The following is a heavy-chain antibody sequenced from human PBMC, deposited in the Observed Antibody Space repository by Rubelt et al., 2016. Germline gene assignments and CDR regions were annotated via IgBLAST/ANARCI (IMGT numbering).Heavy chain of an antibody. J-gene: IGHJ4*02. V-gene: IGHV3-21*01. Sequence: EVQLVESGGGLVKPGGSLRLSCAASGFTFSSYSMDWVRQAPGKGLEWVSSISSSSSYIDYADSVKGRFPSSRDNAKNSLYLPMTSLRAEDTAVYYCARDLFLIDYWGQGTLVTVSS. CDR2: ISSSSSYI. CDR1: GFTFSSYS. CDR3: ARDLFLIDY. D-gene: IGHD2-21*01.